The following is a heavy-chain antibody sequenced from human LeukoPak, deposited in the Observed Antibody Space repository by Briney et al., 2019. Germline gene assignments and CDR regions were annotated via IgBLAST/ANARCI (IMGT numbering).Heavy chain of an antibody. D-gene: IGHD3-22*01. CDR3: TRGRLTMT. V-gene: IGHV3-7*01. CDR1: GVALSSSG. J-gene: IGHJ5*02. Sequence: GGSLRLSCAASGVALSSSGMSYVREAPGKGLEWVDNIKEDGSEKCYVDSVKGRFSISRDNAKISLYLQMNSLRVEDTAVYYCTRGRLTMTWGQGTLVTVSS. CDR2: IKEDGSEK.